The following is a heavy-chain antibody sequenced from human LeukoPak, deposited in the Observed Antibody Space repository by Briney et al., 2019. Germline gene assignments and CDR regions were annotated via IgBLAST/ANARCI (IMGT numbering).Heavy chain of an antibody. CDR1: GFTFSSYG. CDR3: AKCAGYYYYYMDV. V-gene: IGHV3-30*18. Sequence: GRSLRLSCAASGFTFSSYGMHWVRQAPGKGLEWVAVISYDGSNKYYADSVKGRFTISRDNSKNTLYLQMNSLRAEDTAVYYCAKCAGYYYYYMDVWGKGTTVTVSS. CDR2: ISYDGSNK. J-gene: IGHJ6*03.